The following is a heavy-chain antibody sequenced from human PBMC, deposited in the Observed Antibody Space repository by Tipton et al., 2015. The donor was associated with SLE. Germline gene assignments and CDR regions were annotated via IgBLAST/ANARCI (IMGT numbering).Heavy chain of an antibody. J-gene: IGHJ6*03. V-gene: IGHV3-48*03. Sequence: GSLRLSCAVSGFTFSSYEMKWVRQAPGKGLQWVSYISSSGTTIYYADSVKGRFTISRDNAKNSLYLQMNGLRAEDTAVYYCARAVQLFSPNWRSFGYYYYYMGVWGKETTVTVSS. D-gene: IGHD1-20*01. CDR2: ISSSGTTI. CDR1: GFTFSSYE. CDR3: ARAVQLFSPNWRSFGYYYYYMGV.